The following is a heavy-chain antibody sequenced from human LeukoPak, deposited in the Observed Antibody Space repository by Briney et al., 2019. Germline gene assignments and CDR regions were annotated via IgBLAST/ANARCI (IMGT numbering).Heavy chain of an antibody. CDR2: IYYSGST. CDR1: GGSISSSSYY. V-gene: IGHV4-39*07. Sequence: PSETLSLTCTVSGGSISSSSYYWGWIRQPPGKGLEWIGSIYYSGSTYYNPSLKSRVTISVDTSKNQFSLKLSSVTAADTAVYYCARQTYGGRGEGLDYWGQGTLVTVSS. J-gene: IGHJ4*02. CDR3: ARQTYGGRGEGLDY. D-gene: IGHD4-23*01.